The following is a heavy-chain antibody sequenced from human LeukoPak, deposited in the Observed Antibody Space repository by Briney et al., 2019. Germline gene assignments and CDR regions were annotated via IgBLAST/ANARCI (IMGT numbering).Heavy chain of an antibody. Sequence: ASVKVSCKASGYTFTSYDINWVRQATGQGLEWMGWMNPNSGNTGYAQKFQGRVTITRNTSISTAYMELSSLRSEGTAVYYCARGRGAGTGDRIYYYYYYYMDVWGKGTTVTVSS. CDR2: MNPNSGNT. J-gene: IGHJ6*03. V-gene: IGHV1-8*03. CDR3: ARGRGAGTGDRIYYYYYYYMDV. CDR1: GYTFTSYD. D-gene: IGHD6-13*01.